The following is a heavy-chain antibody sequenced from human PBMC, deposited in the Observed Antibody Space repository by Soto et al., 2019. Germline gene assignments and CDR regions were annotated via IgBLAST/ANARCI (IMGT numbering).Heavy chain of an antibody. V-gene: IGHV3-21*01. CDR3: VRDLETSMITAVDY. D-gene: IGHD5-18*01. Sequence: EVQLVESGGGLVKPGGSLRLSCAASGFTFSTYDMAWVRQAPGKGLEWVSSITSRSSYIYYADSVKGRFTTSRDNARNSLYLQMNSLRAEDTAVYYCVRDLETSMITAVDYWGQGTLVTVSS. CDR1: GFTFSTYD. J-gene: IGHJ4*02. CDR2: ITSRSSYI.